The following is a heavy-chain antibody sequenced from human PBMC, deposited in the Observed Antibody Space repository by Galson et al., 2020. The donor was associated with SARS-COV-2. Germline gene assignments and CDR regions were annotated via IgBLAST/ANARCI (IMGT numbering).Heavy chain of an antibody. CDR2: INHSGST. V-gene: IGHV4-34*01. J-gene: IGHJ4*02. D-gene: IGHD3-10*01. CDR3: ARWGALYYGSGSGFDY. CDR1: GGSFSGYY. Sequence: SETLSLTCAVYGGSFSGYYWSWIRQPPGKGLEWIGEINHSGSTNYNPSLKSRVTISVDTSKNQFSLKLSSVTAADTAVYYCARWGALYYGSGSGFDYWGQGTLVTVSS.